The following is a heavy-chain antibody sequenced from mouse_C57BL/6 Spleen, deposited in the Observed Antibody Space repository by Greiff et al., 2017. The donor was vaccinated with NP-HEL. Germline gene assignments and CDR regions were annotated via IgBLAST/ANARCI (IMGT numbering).Heavy chain of an antibody. J-gene: IGHJ3*01. CDR2: IDPSDSYT. Sequence: QVHVKQPGAELVMPGASVKLSCKASGYTFTSYWMHWVKQRPGQGLEWIGEIDPSDSYTNYNQKFKGKSTLTVDKSSSTAYMQLSSLTSEDSAVYYCARPGNYSNYVWFAYWGQGTLVTVSA. D-gene: IGHD2-5*01. CDR1: GYTFTSYW. V-gene: IGHV1-69*01. CDR3: ARPGNYSNYVWFAY.